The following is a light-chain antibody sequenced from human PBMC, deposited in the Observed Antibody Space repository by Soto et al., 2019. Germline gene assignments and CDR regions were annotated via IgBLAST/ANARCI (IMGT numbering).Light chain of an antibody. CDR1: QNIISN. J-gene: IGKJ5*01. V-gene: IGKV3-20*01. Sequence: EIVMTQSPATLSVSPGERATLSCRANQNIISNLAWYQQKPGQAPRLLVYGASSRATGIPDRFSGSGSGTDFTLTISRLEPEDFAVYYCQQHGSSPITFGQGTRLEI. CDR2: GAS. CDR3: QQHGSSPIT.